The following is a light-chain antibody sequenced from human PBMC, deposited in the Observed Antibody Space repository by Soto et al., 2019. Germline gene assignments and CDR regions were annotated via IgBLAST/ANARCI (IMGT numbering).Light chain of an antibody. CDR3: QQYGSSPRT. Sequence: EIVLTQSPGTLSLSPGERATVSCRATESVSNNYLAWYQQRPGQAPRLLIYAASGRATGIPDRFSGSGSGTDFTLTINRLEPEDFAVYYCQQYGSSPRTFGQGTEVEVK. CDR2: AAS. J-gene: IGKJ1*01. CDR1: ESVSNNY. V-gene: IGKV3-20*01.